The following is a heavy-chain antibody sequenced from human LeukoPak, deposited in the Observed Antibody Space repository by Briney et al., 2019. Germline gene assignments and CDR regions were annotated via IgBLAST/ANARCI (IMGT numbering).Heavy chain of an antibody. CDR1: GYPFSGYY. Sequence: ASVKVSCKASGYPFSGYYIHWVRQGPGQGLEWLGWINPETGATKYAQRFEGRVTLTRDTSITTVHMELSGLRSDDSAVYYCARENLNYYGSGSYLYWGQGSQVTVSS. CDR3: ARENLNYYGSGSYLY. CDR2: INPETGAT. J-gene: IGHJ4*02. D-gene: IGHD3-10*01. V-gene: IGHV1-2*02.